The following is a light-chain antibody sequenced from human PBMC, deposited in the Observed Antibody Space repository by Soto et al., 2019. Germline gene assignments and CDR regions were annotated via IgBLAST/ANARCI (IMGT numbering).Light chain of an antibody. J-gene: IGKJ2*01. Sequence: AIRMTLSPSSFSASTGDRVTITCRASQGISSYLAWYQQKPGKAPKLLIYAASTLQSGVPSRFSGSGSGTDFTLTISCLQSEDFATYYCQQYYSYPYTFGQGTKLEIK. CDR1: QGISSY. CDR2: AAS. CDR3: QQYYSYPYT. V-gene: IGKV1-8*01.